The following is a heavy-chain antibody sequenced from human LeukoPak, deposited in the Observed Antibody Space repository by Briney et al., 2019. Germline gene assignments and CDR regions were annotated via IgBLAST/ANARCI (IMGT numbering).Heavy chain of an antibody. J-gene: IGHJ6*02. D-gene: IGHD6-13*01. Sequence: ASVKVSCKASGYSFTAHYMHWVRQAPGQGLEWMGWINPNTGGTNYAQKFQGRVTMTRDASISTAYMELNSLGSDGTAVYYCARAACVGSSCYGMDVWGQGSTVTVSS. CDR2: INPNTGGT. CDR1: GYSFTAHY. CDR3: ARAACVGSSCYGMDV. V-gene: IGHV1-2*02.